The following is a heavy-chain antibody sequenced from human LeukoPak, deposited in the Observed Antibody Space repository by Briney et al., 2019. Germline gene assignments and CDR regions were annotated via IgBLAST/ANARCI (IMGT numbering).Heavy chain of an antibody. CDR3: AGGRIQLWAPFDY. Sequence: GRSLRLSCAASGFTFDDYAMHWVRQAAGKGLEWVSGISWNSGSIGYADSVKGRFTISRDNAKNSLYLQMNSLRAEDTALYYCAGGRIQLWAPFDYWGQGTLVTVSS. D-gene: IGHD5-18*01. CDR1: GFTFDDYA. V-gene: IGHV3-9*01. CDR2: ISWNSGSI. J-gene: IGHJ4*02.